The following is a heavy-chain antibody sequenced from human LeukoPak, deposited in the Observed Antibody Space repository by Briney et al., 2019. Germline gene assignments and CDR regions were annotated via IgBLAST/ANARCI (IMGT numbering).Heavy chain of an antibody. D-gene: IGHD6-13*01. CDR1: GYTSTSYG. J-gene: IGHJ4*02. Sequence: ASVKVSCKASGYTSTSYGISWVRQAPGQGLEWMGWISAYNGNTNYAQKLQGRVTMTTDTSTSTAYMELRSLRSDDTAVYYCARSLRQQLTSYHAPSYLSPAYWGQGTLVTVSS. V-gene: IGHV1-18*01. CDR2: ISAYNGNT. CDR3: ARSLRQQLTSYHAPSYLSPAY.